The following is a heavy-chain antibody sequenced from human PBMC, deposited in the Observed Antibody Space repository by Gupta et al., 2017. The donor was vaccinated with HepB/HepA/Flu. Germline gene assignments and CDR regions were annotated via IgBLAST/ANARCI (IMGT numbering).Heavy chain of an antibody. CDR1: GFPFCTAA. V-gene: IGHV3-30*01. CDR2: TSYDGSNK. Sequence: QLVESGGVVFQPGRSQSLSCAASGFPFCTAAMPWVRQAPGKGLECVALTSYDGSNKDYADSVTGRFTISRDNSKNTLYLQMNSLGPEETAVYDCARGRGDVLTGWKYLDPWGQGTLVTVSS. J-gene: IGHJ5*02. D-gene: IGHD3-9*01. CDR3: ARGRGDVLTGWKYLDP.